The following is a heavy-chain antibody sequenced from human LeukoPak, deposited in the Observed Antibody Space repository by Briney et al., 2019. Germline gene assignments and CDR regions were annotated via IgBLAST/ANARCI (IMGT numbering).Heavy chain of an antibody. CDR2: INHSGST. V-gene: IGHV4-34*01. Sequence: SETLSLTCAVYGGSFSGHYWSWIRQPPGKGLEWIGEINHSGSTNYNPSLKSRVTISVDTSKNQFSLKLSSVTAADTAVYYCARVVGSRITIFGVVIPKTNNWFDPWGQGTLVTVSS. CDR1: GGSFSGHY. J-gene: IGHJ5*02. D-gene: IGHD3-3*01. CDR3: ARVVGSRITIFGVVIPKTNNWFDP.